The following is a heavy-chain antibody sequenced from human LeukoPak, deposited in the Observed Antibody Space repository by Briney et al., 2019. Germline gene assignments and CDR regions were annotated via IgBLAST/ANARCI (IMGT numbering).Heavy chain of an antibody. Sequence: SETLSLTCAVYGGSFSGYYWSWIRQPPGKGLEWIGEINHSGSTNYNPSLKSRVTISVDTSKNQFSLKLSSVTAADTAVYYCARGQGGSSGYWGQGILVTVSS. CDR1: GGSFSGYY. CDR2: INHSGST. V-gene: IGHV4-34*01. CDR3: ARGQGGSSGY. D-gene: IGHD3-16*01. J-gene: IGHJ4*02.